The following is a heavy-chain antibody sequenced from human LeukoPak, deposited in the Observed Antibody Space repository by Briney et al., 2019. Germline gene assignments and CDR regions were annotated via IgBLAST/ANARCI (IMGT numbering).Heavy chain of an antibody. CDR3: ARLYGTFLEWSPYFDY. Sequence: QPGGSLRLSCAASGFTVSSNFMSWVRQAPGKGLEWVSVIYSGGSTYYADSVKGRFTISRHNSKNTLYLQMNGLRAEDTAVYYCARLYGTFLEWSPYFDYWGQGTLVTVSS. CDR1: GFTVSSNF. CDR2: IYSGGST. V-gene: IGHV3-53*04. J-gene: IGHJ4*02. D-gene: IGHD3-3*02.